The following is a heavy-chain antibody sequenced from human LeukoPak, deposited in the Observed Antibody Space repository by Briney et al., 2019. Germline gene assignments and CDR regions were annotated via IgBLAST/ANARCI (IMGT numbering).Heavy chain of an antibody. V-gene: IGHV3-23*01. CDR2: ISGSGGST. J-gene: IGHJ6*02. CDR1: GFTFSSYA. D-gene: IGHD3-22*01. CDR3: ATEYYYDSSGYIGSTYYYYGMDV. Sequence: GGSLRLSCAASGFTFSSYAMSWVRQAPGKGLEWVSAISGSGGSTYYADSVKGRFTISRDNSKNTLYLQMNSLRAEDTAVYYCATEYYYDSSGYIGSTYYYYGMDVWGQGTTVTVSS.